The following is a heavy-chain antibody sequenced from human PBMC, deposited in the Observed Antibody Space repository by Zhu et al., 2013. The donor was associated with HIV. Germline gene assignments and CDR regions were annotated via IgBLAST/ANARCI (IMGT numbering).Heavy chain of an antibody. CDR1: GYPFTTYG. CDR2: ITTYNGET. J-gene: IGHJ4*02. Sequence: QAQLVQSGPEVREPGASVTVSCKASGYPFTTYGLSWVRQAPGQGLEWLGWITTYNGETHYIPSVQGRVTMSADASTSTAYMELRSLRQVDTAVYYCHLYHIDTIRQGDFWGRGNPGHRLV. D-gene: IGHD2-2*01. CDR3: HLYHIDTIRQGDF. V-gene: IGHV1-18*01.